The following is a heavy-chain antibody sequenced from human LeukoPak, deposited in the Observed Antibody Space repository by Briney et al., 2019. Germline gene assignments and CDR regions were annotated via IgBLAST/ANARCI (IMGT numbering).Heavy chain of an antibody. CDR3: ARGPRRYSSSWYVRNY. Sequence: ASVTVSCKASGYTFTSYDINWVRQATGQGLEWMGWMNPNSGNTGYAQKFQGRVTMTRNTSISTAYMELSSLRSEDTAVYYCARGPRRYSSSWYVRNYWGQGTLVTVSS. V-gene: IGHV1-8*01. CDR1: GYTFTSYD. D-gene: IGHD6-13*01. CDR2: MNPNSGNT. J-gene: IGHJ4*02.